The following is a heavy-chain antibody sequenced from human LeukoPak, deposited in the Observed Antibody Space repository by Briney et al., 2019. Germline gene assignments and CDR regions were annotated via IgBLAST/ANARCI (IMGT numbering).Heavy chain of an antibody. CDR2: IKQDGSEK. Sequence: SGGSLRLSCAASGFTFSSYAMSWVRQAPGKGLEWVANIKQDGSEKYYVDSVKGRFTISRDNAKNSLYVQMNSLRAEDTAVYYCAREVTTGTLFDYWGQGTLVTVSS. CDR1: GFTFSSYA. J-gene: IGHJ4*02. V-gene: IGHV3-7*01. D-gene: IGHD1-14*01. CDR3: AREVTTGTLFDY.